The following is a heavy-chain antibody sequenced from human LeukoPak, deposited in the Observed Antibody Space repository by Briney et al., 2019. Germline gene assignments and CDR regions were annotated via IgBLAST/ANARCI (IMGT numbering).Heavy chain of an antibody. CDR2: MNPNNGNT. D-gene: IGHD2-8*01. Sequence: ASVKVSCKASGGTFSSYAIIWLRQATGQGLEWMGWMNPNNGNTGYVQKLQGRLTMTRDTSISTAYMELSSLRSEDTAVYYCARDLVDNACDFWGQGTLVTVSS. CDR1: GGTFSSYA. V-gene: IGHV1-8*02. J-gene: IGHJ4*02. CDR3: ARDLVDNACDF.